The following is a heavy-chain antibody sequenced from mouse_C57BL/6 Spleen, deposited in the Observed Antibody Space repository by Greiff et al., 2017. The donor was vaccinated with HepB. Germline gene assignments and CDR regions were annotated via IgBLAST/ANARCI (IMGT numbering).Heavy chain of an antibody. CDR1: GYTFTSYW. D-gene: IGHD1-1*01. CDR2: IDPSDSET. J-gene: IGHJ2*01. V-gene: IGHV1-52*01. CDR3: ARSDTTVVDY. Sequence: QVHVKQPGAELVRPGSSVKLSCKASGYTFTSYWMHWVKQRPIQGLEWIGNIDPSDSETHYNQKFKDKATLTVDKSSSTAYMQLSSLTSEDSAVYYCARSDTTVVDYWGQGTTLTVSS.